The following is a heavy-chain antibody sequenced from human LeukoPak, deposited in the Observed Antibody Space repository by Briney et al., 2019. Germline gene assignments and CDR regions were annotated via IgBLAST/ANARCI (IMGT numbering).Heavy chain of an antibody. J-gene: IGHJ4*02. D-gene: IGHD5-24*01. Sequence: GGSLRLSCAVSGFTFSSYAMSWVRQAPGKGLEWVSAISGSGGSTYYADSVKGRFTISRDNSKNTLYLQMNSLRAEDTAVYYCAKLRWLQFAGWYFDYWGQGTLVTVSS. CDR2: ISGSGGST. CDR3: AKLRWLQFAGWYFDY. V-gene: IGHV3-23*01. CDR1: GFTFSSYA.